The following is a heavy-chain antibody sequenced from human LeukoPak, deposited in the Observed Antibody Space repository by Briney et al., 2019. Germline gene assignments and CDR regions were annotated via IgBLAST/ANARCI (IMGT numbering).Heavy chain of an antibody. J-gene: IGHJ6*03. Sequence: PGGSLRLPCAASGFTFSSYSMHWVRQAPGKGLESVSAIISNGGSTYYANSVKGRFTISRDNSKNTLYLQMGSLRVEDMAVYYCARVRMGATVSDFYYYYMDVWGKGTTVTVSS. CDR1: GFTFSSYS. CDR3: ARVRMGATVSDFYYYYMDV. CDR2: IISNGGST. V-gene: IGHV3-64*01. D-gene: IGHD1-26*01.